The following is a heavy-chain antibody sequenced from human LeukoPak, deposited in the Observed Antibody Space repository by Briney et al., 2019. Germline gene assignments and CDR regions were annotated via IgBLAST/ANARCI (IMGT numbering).Heavy chain of an antibody. J-gene: IGHJ6*03. Sequence: PSETLSLTCTVSGGSISSYYWSWIRQPPGKGLEWIGNSYTGGGTTNNPSLKSRVTISVDTSKNQFSLKLSSVTAADTAVYYCARTQSSIAAGTTVYYYYYYYMDVWGKGTTVTVSS. D-gene: IGHD6-13*01. CDR2: SYTGGGT. CDR3: ARTQSSIAAGTTVYYYYYYYMDV. CDR1: GGSISSYY. V-gene: IGHV4-4*09.